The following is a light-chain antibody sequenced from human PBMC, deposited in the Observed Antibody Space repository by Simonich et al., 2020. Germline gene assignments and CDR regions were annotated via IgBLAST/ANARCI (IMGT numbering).Light chain of an antibody. CDR2: DDS. J-gene: IGLJ2*01. CDR1: NIGRKS. Sequence: SYVLTQPPSVSVATGKTARITCGGNNIGRKSVHWYQQKPGQDPVLVVCDDSDRPSGIPERFSGSNSGNTATLTISRVEAGDEADYYCQVWDSSSDHPVFGGGTKLTVL. V-gene: IGLV3-21*03. CDR3: QVWDSSSDHPV.